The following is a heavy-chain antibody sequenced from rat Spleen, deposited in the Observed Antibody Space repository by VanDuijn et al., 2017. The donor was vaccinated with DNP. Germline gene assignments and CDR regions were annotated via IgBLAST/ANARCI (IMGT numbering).Heavy chain of an antibody. V-gene: IGHV2-72*01. CDR2: IWIDGST. J-gene: IGHJ2*01. D-gene: IGHD1-11*01. CDR1: GFSLTSNG. CDR3: ARHKNFGGYVDY. Sequence: QVQLEESGPGLMQPSETLSLACTVSGFSLTSNGVGWLRQPLGKTLVWVGTIWIDGSTNYNSAVQSRLSISRDTSKSQVFLKMNRLQPEDTGTYYCARHKNFGGYVDYWGQGVMVTVSS.